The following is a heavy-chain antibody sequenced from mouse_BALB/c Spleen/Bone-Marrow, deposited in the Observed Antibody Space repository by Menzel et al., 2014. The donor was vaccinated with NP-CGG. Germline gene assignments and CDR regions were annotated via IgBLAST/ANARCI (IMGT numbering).Heavy chain of an antibody. J-gene: IGHJ2*01. CDR2: IFPGTGTT. CDR3: ARKGISPVIATAFSFDN. CDR1: GYTFTSYW. Sequence: QVQLQQSGAELVKPGASVKLSCKTSGYTFTSYWIQWVKQRPGQGLGWIGDIFPGTGTTYYNEKFKDKATLTIDTSSSTTYIQLNSLTSEDSAVYFCARKGISPVIATAFSFDNGGQGSTLTVSS. D-gene: IGHD2-4*01. V-gene: IGHV1S132*01.